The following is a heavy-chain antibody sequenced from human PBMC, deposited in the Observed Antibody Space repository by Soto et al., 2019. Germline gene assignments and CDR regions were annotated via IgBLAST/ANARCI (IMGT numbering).Heavy chain of an antibody. Sequence: GGSLRLSCAASGFTFSSYGMHWVRQAPGKGLEWVAVISYGGRIYYADSVKGRFTISRDNSKNTMYLQMNRLRADDTAVYYCAKESYFDSSGAYYFDSWGQGNLVTVSS. CDR2: ISYGGRI. D-gene: IGHD3-22*01. CDR1: GFTFSSYG. CDR3: AKESYFDSSGAYYFDS. V-gene: IGHV3-30*18. J-gene: IGHJ4*02.